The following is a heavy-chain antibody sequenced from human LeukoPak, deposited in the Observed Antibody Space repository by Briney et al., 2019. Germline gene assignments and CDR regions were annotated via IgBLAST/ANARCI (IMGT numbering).Heavy chain of an antibody. V-gene: IGHV3-7*01. J-gene: IGHJ3*02. CDR1: GFTFSNFA. D-gene: IGHD5-12*01. CDR3: ATVATSLAFDI. CDR2: IKQDGSEK. Sequence: PGGSLRLSCAASGFTFSNFAMTWVRQAPGKGLEWVANIKQDGSEKYYVDSVKGRFTISRDNAKNSLYLQMDSLRAEDTAVYYCATVATSLAFDIWGQGTMVTVSS.